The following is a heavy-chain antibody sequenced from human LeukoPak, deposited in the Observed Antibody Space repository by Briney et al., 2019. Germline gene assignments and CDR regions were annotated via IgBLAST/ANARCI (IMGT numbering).Heavy chain of an antibody. CDR2: INAGNGDA. Sequence: ASVNVSFKASGYTFTTYAIHWVRQAPGRSLEWMGRINAGNGDAKYSQNFHDRITITRDTSASTVYMELTSLRSEDTAVYYYGKSAPSGFDPWGQGTLVTVSS. V-gene: IGHV1-3*01. CDR3: GKSAPSGFDP. J-gene: IGHJ5*02. CDR1: GYTFTTYA.